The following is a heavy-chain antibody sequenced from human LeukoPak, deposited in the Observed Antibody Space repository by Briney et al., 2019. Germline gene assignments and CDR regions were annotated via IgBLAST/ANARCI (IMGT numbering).Heavy chain of an antibody. CDR3: ARGVKGLRGAFDI. Sequence: SETLSLTCTVSGGSISNYYWSWIRQPAGKGLEWIGHMYTSGSTNYNPSLKSRVAMSVDTSKSQFSLKLSSVTAADTAVYYCARGVKGLRGAFDIWGQGTMVTVSS. J-gene: IGHJ3*02. D-gene: IGHD3-10*01. CDR2: MYTSGST. CDR1: GGSISNYY. V-gene: IGHV4-4*07.